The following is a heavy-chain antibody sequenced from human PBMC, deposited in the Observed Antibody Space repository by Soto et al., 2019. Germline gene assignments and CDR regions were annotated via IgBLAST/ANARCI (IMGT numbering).Heavy chain of an antibody. CDR3: AASLAELPHDGFDI. J-gene: IGHJ3*02. D-gene: IGHD1-7*01. CDR2: FDPEDGET. V-gene: IGHV1-24*01. Sequence: ASVKVSCKVSGYTLTELSMHWVRQAPGKGLEWMGGFDPEDGETIYAQKFQGRVTMTEDTSTDTAYMELSSLRSEDTAVYYCAASLAELPHDGFDIWGQGTMVTVSS. CDR1: GYTLTELS.